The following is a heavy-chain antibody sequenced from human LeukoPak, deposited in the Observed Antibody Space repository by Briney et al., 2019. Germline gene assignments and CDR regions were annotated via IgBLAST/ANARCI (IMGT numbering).Heavy chain of an antibody. CDR1: GGTFSSYA. V-gene: IGHV1-69*04. CDR2: IIPILGIA. J-gene: IGHJ4*02. D-gene: IGHD1-26*01. CDR3: SMSGSFLTDFDY. Sequence: ASVKVSCTASGGTFSSYAISWVRQAPGQGLEWMGRIIPILGIANYAQKFQGRVTITADKSTSTAYMELSSLRSEDTAVYYCSMSGSFLTDFDYWGQGTLVTVSS.